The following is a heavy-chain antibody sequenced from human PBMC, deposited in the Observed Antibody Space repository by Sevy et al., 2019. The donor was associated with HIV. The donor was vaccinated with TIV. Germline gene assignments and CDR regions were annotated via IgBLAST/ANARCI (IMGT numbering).Heavy chain of an antibody. D-gene: IGHD2-2*01. CDR2: IWYDGSNK. CDR1: GFTFSSYG. V-gene: IGHV3-33*01. Sequence: GGSLRLSCAASGFTFSSYGMHWVRQAPGKGLEWVAVIWYDGSNKYYADSVKGRFTISRDNSKNTPYLQMNSLRAEDTAVYYCARDWYCSSTSCYHPSPYNWFDPWGQGTLVTVSS. CDR3: ARDWYCSSTSCYHPSPYNWFDP. J-gene: IGHJ5*02.